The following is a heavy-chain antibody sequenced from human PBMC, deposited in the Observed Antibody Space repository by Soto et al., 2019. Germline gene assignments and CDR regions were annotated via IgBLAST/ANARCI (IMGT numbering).Heavy chain of an antibody. V-gene: IGHV1-18*01. D-gene: IGHD1-26*01. Sequence: QVKLVQSGAGVKKPGASVKVSCKAFGYTFTSYGITWVRQAPGQGLEWMGWISTSHGYTSYAQKVQGRVTMTRDTATSTAYMELRSLRSDDTAVYYCVKDRDLSGSHSGYWGQGSLVTVSS. CDR1: GYTFTSYG. J-gene: IGHJ4*02. CDR3: VKDRDLSGSHSGY. CDR2: ISTSHGYT.